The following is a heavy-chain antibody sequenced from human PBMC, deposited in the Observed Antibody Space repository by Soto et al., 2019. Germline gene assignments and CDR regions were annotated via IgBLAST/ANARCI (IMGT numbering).Heavy chain of an antibody. CDR3: ARDSLIRYCSGGSCYIR. J-gene: IGHJ4*02. Sequence: EVQLVESGGGLVQPGGSLRLSCATSGFTFSSYSMNWVRQAPGKGLEWISSISSDITAVYYAASVKGRFAISRDNAKNSLYLQMNSLRAEDTAMYYCARDSLIRYCSGGSCYIRWGQGSLVTVSA. CDR1: GFTFSSYS. V-gene: IGHV3-48*01. D-gene: IGHD2-15*01. CDR2: ISSDITAV.